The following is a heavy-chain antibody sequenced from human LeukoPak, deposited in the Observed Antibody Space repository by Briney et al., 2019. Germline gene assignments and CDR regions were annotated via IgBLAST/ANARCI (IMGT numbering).Heavy chain of an antibody. V-gene: IGHV3-7*01. CDR3: ARLRGLYSDTNRYQTALDC. Sequence: GGSLRLSCAASGFTFSNYWMSWVRQAPGKGLEWVANIKQDGSEKYYVDSVKGRFTISRDDAKNSLYVQMNSLRAEDTAVYYCARLRGLYSDTNRYQTALDCWGQGTLVTVSS. CDR2: IKQDGSEK. J-gene: IGHJ4*02. D-gene: IGHD1-26*01. CDR1: GFTFSNYW.